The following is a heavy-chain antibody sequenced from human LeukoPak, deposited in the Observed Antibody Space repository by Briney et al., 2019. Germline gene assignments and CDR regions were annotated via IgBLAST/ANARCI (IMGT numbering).Heavy chain of an antibody. J-gene: IGHJ4*02. CDR1: GFTLDDYA. CDR3: AKKGQADDGGKPD. Sequence: PGGSLRLSCAASGFTLDDYAMHWVRQAPGKGLEWVSGISWNSGAIGYTDSVKGRFIISRDNAKNSLYLQMNNLRVDDTAVYYCAKKGQADDGGKPDWGQGTLVTVSS. V-gene: IGHV3-9*01. CDR2: ISWNSGAI.